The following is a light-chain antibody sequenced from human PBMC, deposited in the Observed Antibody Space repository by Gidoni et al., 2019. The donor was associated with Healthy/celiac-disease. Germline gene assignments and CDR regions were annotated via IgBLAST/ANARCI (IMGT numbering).Light chain of an antibody. Sequence: IVMTQTPLSLSVTPGQPAAISCKSSQSLLHSDGKTDLYWYLQTPGQPPQLLIYDVSNRFSGVPDRFSGSGSGTDFTLKISRVEADDVGVYYCMQSIQLPLTFGGGTKVEIK. V-gene: IGKV2D-29*01. CDR2: DVS. CDR1: QSLLHSDGKTD. CDR3: MQSIQLPLT. J-gene: IGKJ4*01.